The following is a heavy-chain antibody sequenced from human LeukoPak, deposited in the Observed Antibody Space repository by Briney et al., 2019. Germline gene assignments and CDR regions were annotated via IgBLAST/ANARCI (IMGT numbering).Heavy chain of an antibody. D-gene: IGHD2-2*01. CDR2: ISGSGGRT. J-gene: IGHJ4*02. CDR3: AKDPSRVVPAARLDY. Sequence: GGSLRLSCAASGFTFSSYWMHWVRQAPGKGLEWVSAISGSGGRTYYADSVKGRFTISRDNSKNTLYLQMNSLRAEDTAVYYCAKDPSRVVPAARLDYWGQGTLVTVSS. V-gene: IGHV3-23*01. CDR1: GFTFSSYW.